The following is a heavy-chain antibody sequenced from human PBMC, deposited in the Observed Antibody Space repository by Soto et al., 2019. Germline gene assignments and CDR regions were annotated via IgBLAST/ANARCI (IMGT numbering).Heavy chain of an antibody. CDR2: IYHSGSP. Sequence: SETLSLTCTVSGGSIRSSSFSWAWIRQPPGKGLEWIGSIYHSGSPYYNPSLKSRVTISVDTSKNRFSLRLSSVTAADTAIYYCARHYEDSAWGDYWGQGTLVTVSS. V-gene: IGHV4-39*01. J-gene: IGHJ4*02. CDR1: GGSIRSSSFS. CDR3: ARHYEDSAWGDY. D-gene: IGHD3-16*01.